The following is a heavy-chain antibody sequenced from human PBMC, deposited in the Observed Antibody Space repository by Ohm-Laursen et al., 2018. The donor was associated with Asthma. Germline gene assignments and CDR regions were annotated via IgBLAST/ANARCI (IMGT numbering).Heavy chain of an antibody. D-gene: IGHD3-10*01. V-gene: IGHV3-30*18. CDR3: AKEGGSGGYYYGMDV. CDR2: ISYDGSNK. J-gene: IGHJ6*02. CDR1: GFTFSSYG. Sequence: SLRLSCSASGFTFSSYGMHWVRQAPGKGLEWVAAISYDGSNKYYADSVKGRFTISRDNSKNTLYLQMNSLRAEDTAVYFCAKEGGSGGYYYGMDVWGQGTAVTVSS.